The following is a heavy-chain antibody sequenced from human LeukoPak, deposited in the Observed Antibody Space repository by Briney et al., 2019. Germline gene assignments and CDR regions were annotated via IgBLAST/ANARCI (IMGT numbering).Heavy chain of an antibody. J-gene: IGHJ4*02. V-gene: IGHV1-69*04. D-gene: IGHD3-22*01. CDR1: GGASNSHA. CDR3: ATTNDGGGYQWGDFFDF. Sequence: ASVQVSCKASGGASNSHAISWVRPAPGQGLEWMGRIIPNLGTTNRAQNFQDRVTLTADKSTNTAYMELTSLTSDDTAVYYCATTNDGGGYQWGDFFDFWGQGTLVTVSS. CDR2: IIPNLGTT.